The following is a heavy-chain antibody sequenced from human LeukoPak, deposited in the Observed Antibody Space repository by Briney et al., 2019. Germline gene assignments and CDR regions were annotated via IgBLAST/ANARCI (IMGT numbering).Heavy chain of an antibody. Sequence: SETLSLTCAVSGGSISSFYWSWIRQPPGKGLEWIGYIYYSGSTNYNPSLKSRVTISVDTSKNQFSLKLSSVTAADTAVYYCAREAVAGAFDYWGQGTLVTVSS. CDR2: IYYSGST. CDR3: AREAVAGAFDY. J-gene: IGHJ4*02. V-gene: IGHV4-59*01. CDR1: GGSISSFY. D-gene: IGHD6-19*01.